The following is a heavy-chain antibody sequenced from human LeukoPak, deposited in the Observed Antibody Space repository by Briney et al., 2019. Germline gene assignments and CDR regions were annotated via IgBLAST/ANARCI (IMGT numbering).Heavy chain of an antibody. CDR1: GFTFDDYA. CDR3: AKGGYSGYDHPAFDY. V-gene: IGHV3-9*01. D-gene: IGHD5-12*01. Sequence: HPGRSLRLSCAASGFTFDDYAMHWVRPAPGKGLEWVSGISWNRGSIGYADSVKGRFTISRDNAKNSLYLQMNSLRAEDTALYYCAKGGYSGYDHPAFDYWGQGTLVTVSS. CDR2: ISWNRGSI. J-gene: IGHJ4*02.